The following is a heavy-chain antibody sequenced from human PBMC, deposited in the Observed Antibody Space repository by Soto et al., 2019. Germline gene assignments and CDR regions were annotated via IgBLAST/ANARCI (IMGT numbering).Heavy chain of an antibody. D-gene: IGHD6-19*01. J-gene: IGHJ4*02. Sequence: ASVKVSCKTSGCTFSSYYMRWVRQAPGQGLEWMGIINPSGGSTSYAQKFQGRVTMTRDTSTSTVYMELSSLRSEDTAVYYCARNEASGWYVYWGQGTLVTVSS. CDR1: GCTFSSYY. CDR3: ARNEASGWYVY. V-gene: IGHV1-46*01. CDR2: INPSGGST.